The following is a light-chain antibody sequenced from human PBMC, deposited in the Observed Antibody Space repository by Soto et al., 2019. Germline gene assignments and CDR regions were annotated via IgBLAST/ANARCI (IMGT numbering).Light chain of an antibody. CDR1: QTVSSGH. V-gene: IGKV3-20*01. CDR3: QQYGDRPRT. CDR2: DAS. J-gene: IGKJ1*01. Sequence: EVVLTQSPATLSLSPGERATLSCRASQTVSSGHLAWYQQKPGQAPRLLIFDASIRVPTTPARFSGSVSGTEFTLTISSLESEDFAVYFCQQYGDRPRTFGQGTKVDIK.